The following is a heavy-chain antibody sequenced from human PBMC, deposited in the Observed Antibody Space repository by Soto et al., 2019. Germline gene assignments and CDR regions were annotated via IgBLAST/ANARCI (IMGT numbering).Heavy chain of an antibody. V-gene: IGHV3-30-3*01. CDR2: ISYDGSNK. Sequence: SVRLSCAASGFTFSSYAMHWVRQAPGKGLEWVAVISYDGSNKYYADSVKGRFTISRDNSKNTLYLQMNSLRAEDTAVYYCAKEYSSGWYNSFDPWGQGTLVTVSS. CDR1: GFTFSSYA. D-gene: IGHD6-19*01. CDR3: AKEYSSGWYNSFDP. J-gene: IGHJ5*02.